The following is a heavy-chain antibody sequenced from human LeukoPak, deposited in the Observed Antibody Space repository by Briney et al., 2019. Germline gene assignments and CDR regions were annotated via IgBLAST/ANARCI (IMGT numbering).Heavy chain of an antibody. V-gene: IGHV3-23*01. J-gene: IGHJ4*02. D-gene: IGHD3-10*01. CDR2: ISGSGGST. CDR3: AKVTMVRGVTIDY. Sequence: GGSLRLSCAASGFTFSDYYMTWIRQAPGKGLEWVSAISGSGGSTYYADSVKGRFTISRDNSKNTLYLQMNSLRAEDTAVYYCAKVTMVRGVTIDYWGQGTLVTVSS. CDR1: GFTFSDYY.